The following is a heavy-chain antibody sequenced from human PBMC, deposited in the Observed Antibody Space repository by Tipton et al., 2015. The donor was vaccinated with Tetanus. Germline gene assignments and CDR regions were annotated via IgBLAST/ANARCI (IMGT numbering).Heavy chain of an antibody. J-gene: IGHJ6*02. Sequence: QSGPEVKKPGASVKVSCKASGFPFTNYAIGWVRQAPGQGLEWMGWISVYSGNTKYAPKFQGRVSMTSDTSTSTAYMELRSLRSDDTAVYYCARRGCRGGSCWISPNYGMDVWGQGTTVAVSS. CDR1: GFPFTNYA. CDR3: ARRGCRGGSCWISPNYGMDV. CDR2: ISVYSGNT. V-gene: IGHV1-18*01. D-gene: IGHD2-15*01.